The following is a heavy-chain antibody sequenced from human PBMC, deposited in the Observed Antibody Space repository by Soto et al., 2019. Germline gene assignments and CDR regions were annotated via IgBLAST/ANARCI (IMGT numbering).Heavy chain of an antibody. V-gene: IGHV1-3*01. CDR3: ARDPRRVSGCYGVVY. D-gene: IGHD6-19*01. CDR2: INAGNGNT. J-gene: IGHJ4*02. Sequence: ASVKVSCKASGYTFTSYAMHWVRQAPGQRLEWMGWINAGNGNTKYSQKLQGRVTITRDTSASTAYMELSSLRSEDTAVYYCARDPRRVSGCYGVVYWGQGTRVTVSS. CDR1: GYTFTSYA.